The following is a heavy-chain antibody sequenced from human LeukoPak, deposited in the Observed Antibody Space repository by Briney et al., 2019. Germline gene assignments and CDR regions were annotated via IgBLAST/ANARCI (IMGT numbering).Heavy chain of an antibody. CDR1: GGSFSGYY. D-gene: IGHD5-18*01. V-gene: IGHV4-34*01. CDR2: INHSGST. Sequence: SETLSLTCAVYGGSFSGYYWSWIRQPPGKGLEWIGEINHSGSTNYNPSLKSRVTKSVDTSKNQLSLKLSSVTAADTAVYYCASYTAGGGGLDYWGQGTLVTVSS. CDR3: ASYTAGGGGLDY. J-gene: IGHJ4*02.